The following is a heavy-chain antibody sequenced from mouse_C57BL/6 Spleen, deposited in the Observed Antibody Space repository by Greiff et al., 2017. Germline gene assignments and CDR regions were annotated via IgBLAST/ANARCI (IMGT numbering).Heavy chain of an antibody. CDR3: ARGGSGYLTWFAY. CDR2: ISSGSSTI. V-gene: IGHV5-17*01. CDR1: GFTFSDYG. Sequence: EVKVVESGGGLVKPGGSLKLSCAASGFTFSDYGMHWVRQAPEKGLEWVAYISSGSSTIYYADTVKGRFTISRDNAKNTLFLQMTSLRSEDTAMYYCARGGSGYLTWFAYWGQGTLVTVSA. J-gene: IGHJ3*01. D-gene: IGHD3-2*02.